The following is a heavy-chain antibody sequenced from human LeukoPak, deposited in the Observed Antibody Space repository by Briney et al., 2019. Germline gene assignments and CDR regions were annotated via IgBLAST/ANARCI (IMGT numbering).Heavy chain of an antibody. D-gene: IGHD1-26*01. CDR1: EFTFSSNA. Sequence: PGGSLRLSCAASEFTFSSNAMSWVRQAPGKGLEWVSTISGSGATTYYVDSVKGRFTISRDNFKNTLYLQMNSLRADDTAIYFCANSQVGWELNNFDYWGQGTLVTVSS. V-gene: IGHV3-23*01. CDR2: ISGSGATT. J-gene: IGHJ4*02. CDR3: ANSQVGWELNNFDY.